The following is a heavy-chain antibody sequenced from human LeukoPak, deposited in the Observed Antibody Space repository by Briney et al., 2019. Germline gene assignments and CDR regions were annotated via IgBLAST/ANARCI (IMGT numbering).Heavy chain of an antibody. CDR1: GFTFSNCD. CDR3: ASSPAYSSSWYAIDN. CDR2: IGTAGDT. J-gene: IGHJ4*02. Sequence: GGSLRLSCAASGFTFSNCDMHWVRQAAGRGLEWVSGIGTAGDTYYPASVKGRFTISRENAKSSLYLQMNSLSAGDTAVYYCASSPAYSSSWYAIDNWGQGTLVTVSS. V-gene: IGHV3-13*01. D-gene: IGHD6-13*01.